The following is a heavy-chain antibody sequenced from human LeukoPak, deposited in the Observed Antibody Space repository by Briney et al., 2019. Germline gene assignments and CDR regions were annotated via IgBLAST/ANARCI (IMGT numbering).Heavy chain of an antibody. CDR2: INPNSGGT. CDR3: ARESHYYGSGSSGLDY. Sequence: GASVKVSCKASGYTFTGYYMHWVRQAPGQGLEWMGWINPNSGGTNYAQKFQGRVTMTRDTSNSTAYMELSRLRSDDTAVYYCARESHYYGSGSSGLDYWDQGTLVTVSS. CDR1: GYTFTGYY. J-gene: IGHJ4*02. D-gene: IGHD3-10*01. V-gene: IGHV1-2*02.